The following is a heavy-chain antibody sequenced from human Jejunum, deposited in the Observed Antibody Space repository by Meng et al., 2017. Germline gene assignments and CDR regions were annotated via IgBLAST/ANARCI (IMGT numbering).Heavy chain of an antibody. CDR2: VYPGDSDT. V-gene: IGHV5-51*01. CDR3: ARRGFCTSTSCYGSFDI. Sequence: GGSLRLSCKGSEYGFNSYWIGWVRQMPGKGLEWMGIVYPGDSDTRYNPSFEGQVTISADRSINTAYLQWSSLKASDTAMYYCARRGFCTSTSCYGSFDIWGQGTMVTVSS. D-gene: IGHD2-2*01. CDR1: EYGFNSYW. J-gene: IGHJ3*02.